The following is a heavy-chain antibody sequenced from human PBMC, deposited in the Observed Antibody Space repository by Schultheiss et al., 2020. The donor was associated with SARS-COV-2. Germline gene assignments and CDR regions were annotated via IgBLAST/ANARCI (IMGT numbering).Heavy chain of an antibody. V-gene: IGHV3-49*04. J-gene: IGHJ6*02. CDR2: IRSKAYGGTT. CDR1: GFTFGDYA. Sequence: GGSLRLSCTASGFTFGDYAMSWVRQAPGKGLEWVGFIRSKAYGGTTEYAASVKGRFTISRDDSKSIAYLQMNSLKTEDTAVYYCAKDMYSTPPGYYYGMDVWGQGTTVTVFS. D-gene: IGHD2-8*01. CDR3: AKDMYSTPPGYYYGMDV.